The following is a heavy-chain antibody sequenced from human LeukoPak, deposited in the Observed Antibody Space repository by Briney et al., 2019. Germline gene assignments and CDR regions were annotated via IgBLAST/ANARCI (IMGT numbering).Heavy chain of an antibody. Sequence: GGSLRLSCAGSGFTFSSYSMNWVRQAPGKGLEWVSSISTSSSYIYYADSVKGRFTISRDNAKNTLYLQMNSLRAEDTAVYYCARDGTAVGINYDYWGQGTLVTVSS. J-gene: IGHJ4*02. D-gene: IGHD6-13*01. CDR3: ARDGTAVGINYDY. CDR1: GFTFSSYS. V-gene: IGHV3-21*04. CDR2: ISTSSSYI.